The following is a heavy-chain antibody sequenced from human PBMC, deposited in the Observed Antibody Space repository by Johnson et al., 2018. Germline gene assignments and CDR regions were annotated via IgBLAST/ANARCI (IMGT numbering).Heavy chain of an antibody. CDR3: TRQKYNDGFDV. Sequence: VQLVESGGDLIQPERSLRLSCSASGFTFRDYDMNWFRQAPGKGLEWLGFVRRMIYGGTTEYAASVKGRFTISRDDSKTVTYLQINDLKTEDTAIYYCTRQKYNDGFDVWGQGTRVTVSS. CDR2: VRRMIYGGTT. D-gene: IGHD1-1*01. CDR1: GFTFRDYD. J-gene: IGHJ3*01. V-gene: IGHV3-49*03.